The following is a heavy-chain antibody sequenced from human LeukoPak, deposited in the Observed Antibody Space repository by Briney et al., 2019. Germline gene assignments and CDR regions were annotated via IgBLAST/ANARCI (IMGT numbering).Heavy chain of an antibody. CDR3: AKAPGSTIYYYYMDV. V-gene: IGHV3-21*04. Sequence: GGSLRLSCAASGFTFSSYSMNWVRQAPGKGLEWVSSISSSSSYIYYADSVKGRFTISRDNSKNTLYLQMNSLRAEDTAVYYCAKAPGSTIYYYYMDVWGKGTTVTVSS. D-gene: IGHD6-25*01. CDR1: GFTFSSYS. CDR2: ISSSSSYI. J-gene: IGHJ6*03.